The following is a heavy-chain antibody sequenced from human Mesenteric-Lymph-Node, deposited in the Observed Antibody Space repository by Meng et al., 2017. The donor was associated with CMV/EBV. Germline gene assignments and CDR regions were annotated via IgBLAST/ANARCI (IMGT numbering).Heavy chain of an antibody. J-gene: IGHJ4*02. CDR2: VNHGGST. CDR1: GGSFSGYY. V-gene: IGHV4-34*01. Sequence: LSLTCVVYGGSFSGYYWSWIRQPPGKGLEWIGEVNHGGSTMYNASLKSRVSISVDASNSQFSLKLSSVTAADTAVYYCARGSGYFDYWGQGALVTVSS. D-gene: IGHD1-26*01. CDR3: ARGSGYFDY.